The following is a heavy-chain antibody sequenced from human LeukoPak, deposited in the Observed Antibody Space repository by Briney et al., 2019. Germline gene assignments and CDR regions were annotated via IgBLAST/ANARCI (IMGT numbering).Heavy chain of an antibody. V-gene: IGHV3-30*04. CDR2: ISYDGSNK. CDR1: GFTFSSYA. Sequence: GGSLRLSCAASGFTFSSYAMHWVRQAPGKGLEWVAVISYDGSNKYYADSVKGRFTISRDNSKNTLYLQMNSLRAEDTAVYYCARPITGGDYYYYYMDVWGKGTTVTVSS. J-gene: IGHJ6*03. CDR3: ARPITGGDYYYYYMDV. D-gene: IGHD1-14*01.